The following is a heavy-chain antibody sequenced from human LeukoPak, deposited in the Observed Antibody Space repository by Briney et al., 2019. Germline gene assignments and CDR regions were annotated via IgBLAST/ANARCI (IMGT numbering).Heavy chain of an antibody. Sequence: GGSLRLSCTASGFTFRDYNMNWVRQAPGKGLEWVSYITDSGSTIHYADSVNGRFTISRDNAKNSLYLQMNSLRAEDSAVYYCARSIGLTGGGVDVWGRGTTVTVSS. J-gene: IGHJ6*02. CDR2: ITDSGSTI. V-gene: IGHV3-11*01. CDR1: GFTFRDYN. CDR3: ARSIGLTGGGVDV. D-gene: IGHD3-9*01.